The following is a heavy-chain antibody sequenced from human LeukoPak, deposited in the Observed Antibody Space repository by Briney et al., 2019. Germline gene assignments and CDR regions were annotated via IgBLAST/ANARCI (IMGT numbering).Heavy chain of an antibody. CDR3: ARDAGIAVAGTFDY. D-gene: IGHD6-19*01. J-gene: IGHJ4*02. CDR2: IYYSGST. V-gene: IGHV4-39*02. CDR1: GGSFSSSSYY. Sequence: SETLSLTCTVSGGSFSSSSYYWGWIRQPPGKGLEWIGSIYYSGSTYYNPSLKSRVTISVDASKNQFSLKLSSVTATDTAVYYCARDAGIAVAGTFDYWGQGTLVTVSS.